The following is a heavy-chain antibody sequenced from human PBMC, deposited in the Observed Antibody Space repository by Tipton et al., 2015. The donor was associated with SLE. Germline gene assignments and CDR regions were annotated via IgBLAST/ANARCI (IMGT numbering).Heavy chain of an antibody. V-gene: IGHV4-34*01. CDR1: GGSFSGYY. CDR3: ARGDLYSDYVWGTLRGAFDI. J-gene: IGHJ3*02. D-gene: IGHD3-16*01. CDR2: INHRGST. Sequence: TLSLTCAVYGGSFSGYYWSWIRQPPGKGLEWIGEINHRGSTNYNPSLKSGLTISVDTSKNQFSLRLSSVPAADTALYYCARGDLYSDYVWGTLRGAFDIWGQGTVVTVSS.